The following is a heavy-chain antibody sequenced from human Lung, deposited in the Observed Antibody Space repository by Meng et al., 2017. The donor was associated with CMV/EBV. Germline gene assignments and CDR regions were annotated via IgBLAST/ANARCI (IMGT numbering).Heavy chain of an antibody. D-gene: IGHD1-26*01. CDR3: ARFGGAPVGSTPPDY. CDR2: INPSSGVT. CDR1: GYTFSAYQ. J-gene: IGHJ4*02. V-gene: IGHV1-2*02. Sequence: KISCKTSGYTFSAYQMHWIRQAPGHGLEWMGWINPSSGVTRSAPKYQGRVTMTSDRYSTAYLELTSLTSDDTAFYYCARFGGAPVGSTPPDYWGQGTXVTGSS.